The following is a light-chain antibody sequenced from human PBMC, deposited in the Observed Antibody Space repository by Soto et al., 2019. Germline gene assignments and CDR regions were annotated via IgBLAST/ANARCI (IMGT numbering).Light chain of an antibody. J-gene: IGLJ1*01. Sequence: QSVLTQPASVSGSPGQPITISCTGTITAIGAYHYVSWYPQHPGKAPKILIYGVSSRPSGVSNRSSGSQPSNAAFFPISGLRADDEADYNCGSDTGVTASREYFGSTSGHVLGTRSKFTV. CDR1: ITAIGAYHY. V-gene: IGLV2-14*01. CDR2: GVS. CDR3: GSDTGVTASREYFGSTSGHV.